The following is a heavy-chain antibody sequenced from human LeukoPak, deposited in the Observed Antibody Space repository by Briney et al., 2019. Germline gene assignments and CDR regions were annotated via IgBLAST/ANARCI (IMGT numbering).Heavy chain of an antibody. V-gene: IGHV4-59*01. CDR3: ARRRSGYGSGLYDY. CDR1: GGSISSYY. J-gene: IGHJ4*02. CDR2: VYYSGST. D-gene: IGHD3-10*01. Sequence: SEALSLTCTVSGGSISSYYWSWIRQPPGKGLEWIGYVYYSGSTNYNPSLKSRVTMSVDTSKNQFSLNLSSVTAADTAVYYCARRRSGYGSGLYDYWGQGTLVTVSS.